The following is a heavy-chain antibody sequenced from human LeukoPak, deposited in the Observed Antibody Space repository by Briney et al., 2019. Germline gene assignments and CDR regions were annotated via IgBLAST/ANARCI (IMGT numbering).Heavy chain of an antibody. V-gene: IGHV3-48*01. J-gene: IGHJ4*02. Sequence: GGSLRLSCAASGFTFSSYSMNWVRQAAGKGLEWVSYISSSSSTIYYADSVKGRFTISRDNAKNSLYLQMNSLRAEDTAVYYCARADDFWSGYRNHADYWGQGTLVTVSS. CDR2: ISSSSSTI. CDR1: GFTFSSYS. D-gene: IGHD3-3*01. CDR3: ARADDFWSGYRNHADY.